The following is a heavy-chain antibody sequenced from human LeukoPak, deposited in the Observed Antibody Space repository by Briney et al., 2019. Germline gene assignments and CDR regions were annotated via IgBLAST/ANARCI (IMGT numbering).Heavy chain of an antibody. V-gene: IGHV3-9*01. J-gene: IGHJ6*02. Sequence: PGGSLRLSCAASGFTFDDYAMHWVRQAPGKGLEWVSGISWNSGSIVYADSVKGRFTISRDNAKNSLYLQMNSLRAEDTALYYCAKVVPRYSDYYYGMDVWGQGTTVTVSS. CDR3: AKVVPRYSDYYYGMDV. CDR2: ISWNSGSI. D-gene: IGHD2-15*01. CDR1: GFTFDDYA.